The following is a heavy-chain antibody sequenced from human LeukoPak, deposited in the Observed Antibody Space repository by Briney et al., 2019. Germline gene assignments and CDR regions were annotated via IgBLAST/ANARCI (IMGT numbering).Heavy chain of an antibody. CDR2: INSDGSST. D-gene: IGHD1-26*01. CDR1: GFTFSSYW. V-gene: IGHV3-74*01. Sequence: GGSLRLSCAASGFTFSSYWMHWVRQAPGKGLVWVSRINSDGSSTSYADSVKGRFTISRDNARNTLYLQMNSLRAEDTAVYYCARAREPYYFDYWGQGTLVTVSS. CDR3: ARAREPYYFDY. J-gene: IGHJ4*02.